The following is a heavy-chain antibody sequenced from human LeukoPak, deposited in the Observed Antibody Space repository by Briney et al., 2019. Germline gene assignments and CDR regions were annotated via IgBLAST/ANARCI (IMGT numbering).Heavy chain of an antibody. CDR3: ASLTEHYDFWSGNYYYYMDV. CDR2: ISSSSSTI. J-gene: IGHJ6*03. V-gene: IGHV3-48*01. Sequence: GSLRLSCAASGFTFSSYAMSWVRQAPGKGLEWVSYISSSSSTIYYADSVKGRFTISRDNAKNSLYLQMNSLRAEDTAVYYCASLTEHYDFWSGNYYYYMDVWGKGTTVTVSS. CDR1: GFTFSSYA. D-gene: IGHD3-3*01.